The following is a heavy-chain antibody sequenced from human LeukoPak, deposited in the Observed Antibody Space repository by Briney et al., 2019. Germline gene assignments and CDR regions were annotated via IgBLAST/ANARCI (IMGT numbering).Heavy chain of an antibody. V-gene: IGHV3-74*03. Sequence: GGSLRLSYAASGLTLSAYWMYWVRQGPGKGPEWVSFINNDGSDTKYADSVRGRFTVSRDNAENTLYSQMNSLRVEDTAVYYCVRGGFMHAFDIWGQGTKVTVSS. D-gene: IGHD3-16*01. CDR3: VRGGFMHAFDI. J-gene: IGHJ3*02. CDR1: GLTLSAYW. CDR2: INNDGSDT.